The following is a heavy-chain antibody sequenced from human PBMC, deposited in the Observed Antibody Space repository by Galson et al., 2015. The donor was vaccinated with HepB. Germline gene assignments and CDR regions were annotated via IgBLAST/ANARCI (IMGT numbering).Heavy chain of an antibody. Sequence: SVKVSCKASGGTFGNHVISWVRQAPGQGLEWMGGIIPPFGTANYAQKFQVRVTITADESTSTAYMELSSLRSEDTAVYYCARGAASGSYYNLKYYFDYWGQGTLVTVSS. CDR2: IIPPFGTA. J-gene: IGHJ4*02. CDR1: GGTFGNHV. V-gene: IGHV1-69*13. CDR3: ARGAASGSYYNLKYYFDY. D-gene: IGHD3-10*01.